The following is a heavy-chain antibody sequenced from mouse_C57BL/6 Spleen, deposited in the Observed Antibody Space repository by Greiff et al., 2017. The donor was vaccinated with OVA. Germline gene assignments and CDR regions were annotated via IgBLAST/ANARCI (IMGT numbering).Heavy chain of an antibody. CDR2: IYPGSGST. V-gene: IGHV1-55*01. CDR3: ARMVTTIYYAMDY. D-gene: IGHD2-2*01. CDR1: GYTFTSYW. J-gene: IGHJ4*01. Sequence: QVQLQQPGAELVKPGASVKMSCKASGYTFTSYWITWVKQRPGQGLEWIGDIYPGSGSTNYNEKFKSKATLTVDTSSSTAYMQLSSLTSEDSSFYYCARMVTTIYYAMDYWGQGTSVTVSS.